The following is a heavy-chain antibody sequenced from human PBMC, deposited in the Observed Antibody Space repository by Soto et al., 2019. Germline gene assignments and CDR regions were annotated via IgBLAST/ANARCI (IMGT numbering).Heavy chain of an antibody. CDR2: INPNSGGT. CDR1: GYTFTGCY. V-gene: IGHV1-2*02. D-gene: IGHD3-16*02. CDR3: ARGTLRLGELSLLQSLPPMDV. Sequence: GASVKVSCKASGYTFTGCYMHWVRQAPGQGLEWMGWINPNSGGTNYAQKFQGRVTMTRDTSISTAYMELSRLRSDDTAVYYCARGTLRLGELSLLQSLPPMDVWGQGTTVTVSS. J-gene: IGHJ6*02.